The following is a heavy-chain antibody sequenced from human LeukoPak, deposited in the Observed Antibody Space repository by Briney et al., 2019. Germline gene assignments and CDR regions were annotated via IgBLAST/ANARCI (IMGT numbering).Heavy chain of an antibody. J-gene: IGHJ3*02. CDR1: GGTFSSYA. D-gene: IGHD4-17*01. Sequence: AASVKVSCKASGGTFSSYAISWVRQAPGQGLEWMGGIIPIFGTANYAQKFQGRVTMTEDTSTDTAYMELSSLRSEDTAVYYCATVFPPSYGDYETDDAFDIWGQGTMVTVSS. CDR3: ATVFPPSYGDYETDDAFDI. V-gene: IGHV1-69*06. CDR2: IIPIFGTA.